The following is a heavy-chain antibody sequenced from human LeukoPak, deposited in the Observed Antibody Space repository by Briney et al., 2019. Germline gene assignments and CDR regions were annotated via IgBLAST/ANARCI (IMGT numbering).Heavy chain of an antibody. D-gene: IGHD5-12*01. CDR2: ISGDTTYI. J-gene: IGHJ4*02. V-gene: IGHV3-21*01. Sequence: GGSLRLSCAASGFTFSSYTMHWVRQIPGERPEWVSSISGDTTYIYYADSLKGRFTISRDNTNTSLFLQMNSLRAEDTAVYYCARTDRQYSGGTEDYWGQGTLVTVSS. CDR3: ARTDRQYSGGTEDY. CDR1: GFTFSSYT.